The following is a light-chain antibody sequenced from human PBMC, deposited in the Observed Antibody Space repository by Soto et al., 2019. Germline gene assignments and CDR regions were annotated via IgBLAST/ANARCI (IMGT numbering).Light chain of an antibody. CDR2: AAS. V-gene: IGKV1-39*01. Sequence: DIQMTQSPSSLSGSVGDRVTITCRASQRISNYLNWYQQKPGEVPKLLIYAASRLQSGVPSRFSGGGSGTDFTLTISSLQPEDFATYYCQQSYSSPPTFGQGTKVDI. J-gene: IGKJ1*01. CDR3: QQSYSSPPT. CDR1: QRISNY.